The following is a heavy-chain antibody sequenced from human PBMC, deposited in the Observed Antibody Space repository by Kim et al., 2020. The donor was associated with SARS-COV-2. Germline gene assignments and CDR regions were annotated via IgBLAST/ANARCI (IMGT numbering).Heavy chain of an antibody. V-gene: IGHV3-49*02. J-gene: IGHJ4*02. D-gene: IGHD3-3*01. CDR3: TREAGVRFLEWLSDY. Sequence: ASVEGRFTISRDDSKSIAYLQMNSLKTEDTAVYYCTREAGVRFLEWLSDYWGQGTLVTVSS.